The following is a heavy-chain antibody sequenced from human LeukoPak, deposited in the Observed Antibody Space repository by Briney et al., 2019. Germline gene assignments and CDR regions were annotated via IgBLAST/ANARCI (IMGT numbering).Heavy chain of an antibody. CDR2: ISTNGDRI. D-gene: IGHD6-19*01. V-gene: IGHV3-64*02. CDR1: GFTFSNSA. CDR3: GRGVAISSSGWYDTFDY. Sequence: GGSLRLSCAASGFTFSNSAMYWVRQAPGKGLEFVSVISTNGDRIYYADSVKGRFTISRDNSKNTLYLQMGSLRADDMAVYYCGRGVAISSSGWYDTFDYWGQGALVTISS. J-gene: IGHJ4*02.